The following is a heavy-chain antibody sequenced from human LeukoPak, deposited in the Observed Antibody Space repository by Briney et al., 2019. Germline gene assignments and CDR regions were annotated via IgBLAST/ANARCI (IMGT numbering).Heavy chain of an antibody. V-gene: IGHV3-7*03. D-gene: IGHD2-2*01. CDR3: ARAGAYCSSTSCSYYYGMDV. Sequence: GGSLRLSCAASGFTFSSYWMSWVRQAPGKGLEWVANIKQDGSEKYYVDSVKGRFTISRDNAKNSLYLQMNSLRAEDTAVYYCARAGAYCSSTSCSYYYGMDVWGQGTTVTVSS. J-gene: IGHJ6*02. CDR2: IKQDGSEK. CDR1: GFTFSSYW.